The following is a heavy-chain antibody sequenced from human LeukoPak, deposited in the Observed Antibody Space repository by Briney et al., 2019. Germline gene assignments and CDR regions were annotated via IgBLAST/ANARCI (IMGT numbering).Heavy chain of an antibody. D-gene: IGHD6-13*01. CDR2: INPNSGGT. V-gene: IGHV1-2*02. CDR1: GYTFTDYY. J-gene: IGHJ4*02. CDR3: ARSNGRSSSWFQCKNYFDY. Sequence: ASVKVSCKASGYTFTDYYIHWVRQAPGQGLEWMGWINPNSGGTNYAQKFQGRVTMTSDTSISTAYMELNRLRSDDTAVYYCARSNGRSSSWFQCKNYFDYWGQGTLATVSS.